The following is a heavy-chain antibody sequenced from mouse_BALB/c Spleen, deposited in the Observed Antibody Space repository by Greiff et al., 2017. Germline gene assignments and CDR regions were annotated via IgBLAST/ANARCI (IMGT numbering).Heavy chain of an antibody. J-gene: IGHJ3*01. Sequence: EVHLVESGGGLVKPGGSLKLSCAASGFTFSDYYMYWVRQTPEKRLEWVATISDGGSYTYYPDSVKGRFTISRDNAKNNLYLQMSSLKSEDTAMYYCARDYDYDDAWFAYWGQGTLVTVSA. CDR1: GFTFSDYY. CDR2: ISDGGSYT. V-gene: IGHV5-4*02. D-gene: IGHD2-4*01. CDR3: ARDYDYDDAWFAY.